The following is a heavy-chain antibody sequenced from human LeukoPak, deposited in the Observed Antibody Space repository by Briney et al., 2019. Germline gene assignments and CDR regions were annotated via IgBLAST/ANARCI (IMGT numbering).Heavy chain of an antibody. V-gene: IGHV3-21*01. J-gene: IGHJ4*02. CDR2: IGSSSDNV. CDR1: GFTFSRYS. Sequence: GGSLRLSCATSGFTFSRYSMNWVRQAPGKGLEWVSSIGSSSDNVYYADSVKGRFTISRDNARSSVYLQMNSLSAEDTAVYYCARDPRFDTKTSSGYLDYWGQGALVTVSS. D-gene: IGHD2-8*01. CDR3: ARDPRFDTKTSSGYLDY.